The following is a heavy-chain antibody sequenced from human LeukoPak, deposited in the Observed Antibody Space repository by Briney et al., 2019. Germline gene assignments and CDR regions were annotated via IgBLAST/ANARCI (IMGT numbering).Heavy chain of an antibody. CDR3: ARGGRHSSSWYGDY. V-gene: IGHV1-69*05. CDR2: IIPIFGTA. D-gene: IGHD6-13*01. Sequence: GASVKVSCKASGGTFSSYAISWVRQAPGQGLEWMGGIIPIFGTANYAQKFQGRVTITTDESTSTAYMELSSLRSEDTAVYYCARGGRHSSSWYGDYWGQGTLVTVSS. J-gene: IGHJ4*02. CDR1: GGTFSSYA.